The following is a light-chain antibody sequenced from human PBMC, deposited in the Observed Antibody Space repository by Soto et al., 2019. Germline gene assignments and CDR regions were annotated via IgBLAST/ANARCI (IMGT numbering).Light chain of an antibody. V-gene: IGKV1-5*03. J-gene: IGKJ4*01. CDR2: WAS. CDR3: QHYNSYPLT. Sequence: DIQMTQSPSTLSASIGDRVTITCRASQSVDTWLAWFQQKPGKAPKLLIYWASNLQSGVPSRFSGSGSGTEFTLTISSLQPDDSATYYCQHYNSYPLTFGGGTRVEIK. CDR1: QSVDTW.